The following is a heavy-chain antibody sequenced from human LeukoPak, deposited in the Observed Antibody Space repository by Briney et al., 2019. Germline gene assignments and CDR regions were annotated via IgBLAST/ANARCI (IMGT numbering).Heavy chain of an antibody. V-gene: IGHV4-34*01. D-gene: IGHD1-26*01. CDR2: INHSGST. Sequence: SETLSLTCAVYGGSFSGYYWSWIRQPPGKGLEWIGEINHSGSTNYNPSLKSRDTISVDTSRNQFSLKLSSVTAADTAVYYCARGSGSYYYWGQGTLVTVSS. CDR1: GGSFSGYY. CDR3: ARGSGSYYY. J-gene: IGHJ4*02.